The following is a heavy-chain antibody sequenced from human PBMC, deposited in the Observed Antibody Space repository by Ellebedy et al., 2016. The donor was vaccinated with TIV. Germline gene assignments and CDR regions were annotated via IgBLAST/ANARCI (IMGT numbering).Heavy chain of an antibody. D-gene: IGHD2-15*01. CDR3: VENGYYSLDH. CDR2: IFHSGST. CDR1: GDSVSSTSW. J-gene: IGHJ4*02. Sequence: SETLSLXXAVSGDSVSSTSWWSWVRQSPGKGLEWIGEIFHSGSTNYNPSLKSRVTISVDKSKNQLSLKLSSVIAADTAVYYCVENGYYSLDHWGQGTLVTVSS. V-gene: IGHV4-4*02.